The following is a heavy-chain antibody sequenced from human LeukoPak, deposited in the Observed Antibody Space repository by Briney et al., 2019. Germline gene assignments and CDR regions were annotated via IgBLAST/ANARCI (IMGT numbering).Heavy chain of an antibody. Sequence: PSETLSLTCTVSGGSISSYYWSWIRQPAGKGLEWIGRIYTSGSTNYNPSLKSRVTMSVDTSKNQFSLKLSSVTAADTAVYYCARDGSGITIFGVVTRLHYYYMDVWGKGTTVTVSS. CDR1: GGSISSYY. D-gene: IGHD3-3*01. CDR3: ARDGSGITIFGVVTRLHYYYMDV. V-gene: IGHV4-4*07. CDR2: IYTSGST. J-gene: IGHJ6*03.